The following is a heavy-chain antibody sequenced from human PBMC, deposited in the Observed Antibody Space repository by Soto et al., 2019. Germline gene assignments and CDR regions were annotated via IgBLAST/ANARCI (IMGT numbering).Heavy chain of an antibody. V-gene: IGHV3-74*01. CDR3: ARGTWAHPHDY. J-gene: IGHJ4*02. CDR1: GFTFSSYW. CDR2: INRDGSST. D-gene: IGHD7-27*01. Sequence: GGSLRLSCAASGFTFSSYWMHWVRQAPGKGLVWVSRINRDGSSTSYADSVKGRFTISRDNAKNTLYLQMTSLRAEYTAVYYCARGTWAHPHDYWGQGTLVTVSS.